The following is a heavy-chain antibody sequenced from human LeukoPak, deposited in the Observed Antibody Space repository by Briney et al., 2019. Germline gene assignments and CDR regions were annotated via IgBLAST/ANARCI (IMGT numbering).Heavy chain of an antibody. Sequence: SVKVSCEASGGTFSSYAISWVRQAPGQGLEWMGRIIPIFGTANYAQKFQGRVTITTDESTSTAYMELSSLRSEDTAVYYCARLEITTVTTSDYRGQGTLVTVSS. V-gene: IGHV1-69*05. CDR3: ARLEITTVTTSDY. J-gene: IGHJ4*02. D-gene: IGHD4-17*01. CDR2: IIPIFGTA. CDR1: GGTFSSYA.